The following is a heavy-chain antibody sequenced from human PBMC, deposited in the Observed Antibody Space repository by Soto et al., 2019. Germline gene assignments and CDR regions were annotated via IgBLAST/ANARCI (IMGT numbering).Heavy chain of an antibody. Sequence: GGSLRLCCATSESTFSSFGMHWVRQAPGKGLEWVAVISYDGSNKYYADSVKGRFTISRDDSKNTMYLQMNSLRADDTAVYYCARDENFDFWLPRDGFDIWGQGTMVTVSS. J-gene: IGHJ3*02. V-gene: IGHV3-30*19. D-gene: IGHD3-3*01. CDR3: ARDENFDFWLPRDGFDI. CDR2: ISYDGSNK. CDR1: ESTFSSFG.